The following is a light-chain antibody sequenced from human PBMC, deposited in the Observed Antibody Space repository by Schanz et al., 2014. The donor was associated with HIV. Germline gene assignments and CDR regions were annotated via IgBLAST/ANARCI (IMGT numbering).Light chain of an antibody. CDR1: QSISTW. J-gene: IGKJ2*01. V-gene: IGKV1-5*03. CDR3: LHYNDFTST. CDR2: KAS. Sequence: DIQMTQSPSTVSAFVGDRVTITCRASQSISTWLAWYQQKPGEAPKLLISKASSVESGVPSRFSGSGSGTEFTLTISSLHPDDFATYFCLHYNDFTSTFGQGTKLDIK.